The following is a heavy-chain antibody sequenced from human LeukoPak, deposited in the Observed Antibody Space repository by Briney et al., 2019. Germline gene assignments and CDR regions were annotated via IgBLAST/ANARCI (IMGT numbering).Heavy chain of an antibody. CDR1: GLTFSSYA. Sequence: GGSLRLSCAASGLTFSSYAMSWVRQAPGKGLEWVSAISGSGGGTYYADSVKGRFTISRDNSKNTLYLQMNSLRAEDTAVYYCAKNQLVTVYFDYWGQGTLVTVSS. CDR2: ISGSGGGT. D-gene: IGHD6-13*01. V-gene: IGHV3-23*01. J-gene: IGHJ4*02. CDR3: AKNQLVTVYFDY.